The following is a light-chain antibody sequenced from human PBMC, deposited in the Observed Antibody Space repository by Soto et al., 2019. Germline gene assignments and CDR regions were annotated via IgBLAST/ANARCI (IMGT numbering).Light chain of an antibody. CDR2: EAS. CDR3: QQYDNLPIT. J-gene: IGKJ4*01. V-gene: IGKV1-33*01. Sequence: DIQMTQSPCSLSASVGDRVTITCQASQDISNYLNWYQQKPGKAPKLLIYEASNLETGVPSRFIGSGSGTDFTFTISSLQPEDIATYYCQQYDNLPITFGGGTKVEIK. CDR1: QDISNY.